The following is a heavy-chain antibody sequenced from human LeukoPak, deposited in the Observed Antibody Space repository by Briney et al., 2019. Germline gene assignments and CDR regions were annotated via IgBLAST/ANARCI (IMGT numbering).Heavy chain of an antibody. J-gene: IGHJ4*02. CDR3: ARHGRDSSGYYYYFDY. CDR1: GYTFIGYS. D-gene: IGHD3-22*01. V-gene: IGHV1-18*01. CDR2: ISAYNGNT. Sequence: ASVKVSCKASGYTFIGYSISWVRQAPGQGLEWMGWISAYNGNTNYAQKLQGRVTMTTDTSTSTAYMELRSLRSDDTAVYYCARHGRDSSGYYYYFDYWGQGTLVTVSS.